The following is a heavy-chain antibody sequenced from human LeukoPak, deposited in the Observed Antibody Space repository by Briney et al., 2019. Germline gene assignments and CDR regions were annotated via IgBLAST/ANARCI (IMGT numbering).Heavy chain of an antibody. J-gene: IGHJ4*02. D-gene: IGHD5-12*01. V-gene: IGHV3-48*01. CDR3: AREASGYPDY. CDR2: ISSSSNTI. CDR1: GFTFSTYS. Sequence: PGGSLRLSCAASGFTFSTYSMNWVRQAPGKGLEWVSYISSSSNTIYYADSVKGRFTISRDNAKNSLHLQMNSPRAEDTAVYYCAREASGYPDYWGQGTLVTVSS.